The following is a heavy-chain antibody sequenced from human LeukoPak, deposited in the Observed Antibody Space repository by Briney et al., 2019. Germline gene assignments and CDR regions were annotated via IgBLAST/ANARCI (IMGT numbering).Heavy chain of an antibody. J-gene: IGHJ4*02. Sequence: PSETLSLTCAVYGGSFSGYYWSWLRQPPGKGLEWIGEINHSGSTNYNPSLKSRVTISVDTSKNQFSLKLSSVTAADTAVYYCARGRRPDYYDSSGYYGYWGQGTLVTVSS. D-gene: IGHD3-22*01. CDR1: GGSFSGYY. CDR2: INHSGST. V-gene: IGHV4-34*01. CDR3: ARGRRPDYYDSSGYYGY.